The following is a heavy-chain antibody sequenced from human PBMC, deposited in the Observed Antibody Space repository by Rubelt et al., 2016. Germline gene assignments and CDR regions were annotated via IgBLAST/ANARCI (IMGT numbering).Heavy chain of an antibody. CDR1: GYSITRGYY. J-gene: IGHJ6*04. V-gene: IGHV4-38-2*02. CDR3: ARDGPNSSQGV. CDR2: IYHSGKT. Sequence: QVQLQESGPGLVKPSETLSLTCTVSGYSITRGYYWAWIRQTPGRGLGWIGGIYHSGKTYYNATLKRRVSISVDTSKNQFSLKLSSVTAADTAVYYCARDGPNSSQGVWGKGTKVTVSS. D-gene: IGHD6-6*01.